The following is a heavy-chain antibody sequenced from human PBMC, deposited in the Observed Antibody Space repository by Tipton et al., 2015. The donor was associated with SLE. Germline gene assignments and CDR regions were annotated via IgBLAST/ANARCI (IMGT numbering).Heavy chain of an antibody. D-gene: IGHD2-21*01. Sequence: SLRLSCEDSSFTFSTYWFHWVRQAPGEGLVWVSRVDPYGTGISYADSVRGRFTISRDNTKNTLYLQMDSLRAEDTAVYYCARDDRGGEGRAFGIWGQGTMVTVSS. J-gene: IGHJ3*02. CDR2: VDPYGTGI. V-gene: IGHV3-74*01. CDR1: SFTFSTYW. CDR3: ARDDRGGEGRAFGI.